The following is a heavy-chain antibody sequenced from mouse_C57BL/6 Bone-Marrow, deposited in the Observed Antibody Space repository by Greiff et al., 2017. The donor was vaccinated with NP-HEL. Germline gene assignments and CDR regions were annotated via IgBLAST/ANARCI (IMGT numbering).Heavy chain of an antibody. Sequence: VQLQQSGAELVKPGASVKLSCKASGYTFTSYWMHWVKQRPGRGLKWIGRIDPNSGGTKYNEKFKSKATLTVDKPSSTAYMQLSSLTSEDSAVYYCARGGYYRYFDVWGTGTTVTVSS. D-gene: IGHD2-2*01. CDR3: ARGGYYRYFDV. V-gene: IGHV1-72*01. CDR1: GYTFTSYW. CDR2: IDPNSGGT. J-gene: IGHJ1*03.